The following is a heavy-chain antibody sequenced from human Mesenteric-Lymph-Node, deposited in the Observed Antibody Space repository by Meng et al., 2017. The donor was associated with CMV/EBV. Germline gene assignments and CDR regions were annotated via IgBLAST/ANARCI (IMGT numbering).Heavy chain of an antibody. CDR3: AKEVRLAYYDFWSGYYTGRENY. J-gene: IGHJ4*02. V-gene: IGHV3-43*01. D-gene: IGHD3-3*01. CDR1: YT. CDR2: ISWDGGST. Sequence: YTMHWVRQAPGKGLEWVSLISWDGGSTYYADSVKGRFTISRDNSKNSLYLQMNSLRTEDTALYYCAKEVRLAYYDFWSGYYTGRENYWGQGTLVTVSS.